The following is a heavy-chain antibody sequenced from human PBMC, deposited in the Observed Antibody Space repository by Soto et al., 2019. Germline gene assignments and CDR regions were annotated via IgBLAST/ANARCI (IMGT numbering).Heavy chain of an antibody. CDR1: GFPFSKFA. J-gene: IGHJ6*02. CDR2: ISDSGHNV. V-gene: IGHV3-23*01. Sequence: PGGSLRLSCAASGFPFSKFAMNWVRLPPGKGLEWVSGISDSGHNVVYAESVRGRFTISRDNSKNILYLQMDRLTVDDSAVYFCAKQFVGVWGQGTTVTVSS. CDR3: AKQFVGV.